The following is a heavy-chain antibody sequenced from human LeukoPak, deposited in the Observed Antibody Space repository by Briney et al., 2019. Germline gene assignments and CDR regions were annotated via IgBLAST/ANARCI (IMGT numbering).Heavy chain of an antibody. V-gene: IGHV4-34*01. J-gene: IGHJ4*02. CDR1: GGSFSGYY. CDR3: ARHDSSGYYQDPNQLDY. Sequence: SETLSLTCAVYGGSFSGYYWSWIRQPPGKGLEWIGEINHSGSTNYNPSLKSRVTISVDTSKNQFSLKLSSVTAADTAVYYCARHDSSGYYQDPNQLDYWGQGTLVTVSS. D-gene: IGHD3-22*01. CDR2: INHSGST.